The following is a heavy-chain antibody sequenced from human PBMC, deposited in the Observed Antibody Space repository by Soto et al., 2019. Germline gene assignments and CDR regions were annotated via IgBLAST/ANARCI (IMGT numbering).Heavy chain of an antibody. V-gene: IGHV4-61*01. CDR2: IYYSGST. CDR1: GGSVSSGSYY. Sequence: SETLSLTCTVSGGSVSSGSYYWSWIRQPPGKGLEWIGYIYYSGSTNYNPSLKSRVTISVDTSKNQFSLKLSSVTAADTAVYYCARGSRVTALDYWGQGTLVTVSS. D-gene: IGHD2-21*02. CDR3: ARGSRVTALDY. J-gene: IGHJ4*02.